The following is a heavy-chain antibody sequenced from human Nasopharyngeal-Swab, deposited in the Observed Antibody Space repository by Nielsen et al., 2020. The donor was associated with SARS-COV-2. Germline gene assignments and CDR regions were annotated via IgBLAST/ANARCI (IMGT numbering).Heavy chain of an antibody. CDR2: IYPGDSDT. V-gene: IGHV5-51*01. D-gene: IGHD6-19*01. CDR1: GYRFTSYW. CDR3: ARHGVRGAGGWFYYFDY. J-gene: IGHJ4*02. Sequence: GESLKISCKGSGYRFTSYWIGWVRQMPGKGLEWMGIIYPGDSDTRYSPSFQGQVTISADKSISTAYLQWSSLKASDTAMYYCARHGVRGAGGWFYYFDYWGQGTLVTVSS.